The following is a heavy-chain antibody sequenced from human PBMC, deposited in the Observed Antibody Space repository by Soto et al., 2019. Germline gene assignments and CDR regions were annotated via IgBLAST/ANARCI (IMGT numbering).Heavy chain of an antibody. CDR3: AIAGDDRGRYYYYMDV. V-gene: IGHV1-69*02. J-gene: IGHJ6*03. Sequence: ASVKVSCKASGGTLSSYTFSWVRQAPGQGLEWMGRVIPNLGVTNYAKKFQGRFTIVVDTSTSTAYMELNSLRYEDTAVYYCAIAGDDRGRYYYYMDVWGKGTTVTVSS. CDR1: GGTLSSYT. CDR2: VIPNLGVT. D-gene: IGHD3-10*01.